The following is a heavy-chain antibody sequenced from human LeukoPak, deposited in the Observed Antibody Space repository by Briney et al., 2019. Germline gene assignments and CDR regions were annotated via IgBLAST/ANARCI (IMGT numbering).Heavy chain of an antibody. CDR3: ARDPPHYDFWSGPSGIDY. D-gene: IGHD3-3*01. CDR2: IKEDGSVI. Sequence: GGSLRLSCAASGFTFSNYWMTWVRQAPGKGLEWVANIKEDGSVIYYVDSLKGRFTISRDNSKNTLYLQMNSLRAEDTAVYYCARDPPHYDFWSGPSGIDYWGQGTLVTVSS. V-gene: IGHV3-7*01. CDR1: GFTFSNYW. J-gene: IGHJ4*02.